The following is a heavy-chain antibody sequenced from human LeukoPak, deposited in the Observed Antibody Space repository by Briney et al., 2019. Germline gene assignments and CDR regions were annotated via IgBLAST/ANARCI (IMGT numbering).Heavy chain of an antibody. Sequence: GGSLRLSCAASGFTFSSYGMSWVRQPPGKGLELVSAISASGGSTYYADSVKGRFTISRDNSKNTLYPQMNSLRAEDTAVYYCAKRGGMYPAHYFDYWGQGTLVTVSS. CDR2: ISASGGST. J-gene: IGHJ4*02. V-gene: IGHV3-23*01. CDR3: AKRGGMYPAHYFDY. D-gene: IGHD6-13*01. CDR1: GFTFSSYG.